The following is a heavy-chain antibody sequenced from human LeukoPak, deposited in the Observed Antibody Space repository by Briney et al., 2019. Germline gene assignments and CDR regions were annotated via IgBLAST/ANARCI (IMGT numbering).Heavy chain of an antibody. CDR1: GGSISSYY. CDR2: VYYSGST. V-gene: IGHV4-59*01. D-gene: IGHD3-22*01. CDR3: AGASYDSSGVH. Sequence: SETLSLTCTVSGGSISSYYWSWIRLPPGKGLEWIGYVYYSGSTNYNPSLKSRVTISVAMSKNQFSLKLSSVTAADTAVYYCAGASYDSSGVHWGQGTLVTVSS. J-gene: IGHJ4*02.